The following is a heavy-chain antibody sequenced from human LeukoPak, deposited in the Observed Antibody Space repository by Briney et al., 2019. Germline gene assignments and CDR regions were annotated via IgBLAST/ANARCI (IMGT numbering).Heavy chain of an antibody. CDR1: GGSFSGFY. J-gene: IGHJ4*02. V-gene: IGHV4-34*01. CDR3: ARASVTTVEFDS. CDR2: INHSGNT. D-gene: IGHD4-23*01. Sequence: PSETLSLTCAVYGGSFSGFYWGWIRQPPGKGLEWIGEINHSGNTSYNPSLKSRVSLSVDTSKTQFSLKLSSVTAADTAVYYCARASVTTVEFDSWGRGTLVSVSS.